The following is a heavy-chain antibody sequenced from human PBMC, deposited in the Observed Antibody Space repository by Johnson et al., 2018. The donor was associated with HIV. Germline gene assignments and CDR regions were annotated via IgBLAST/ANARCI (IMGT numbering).Heavy chain of an antibody. D-gene: IGHD1-20*01. CDR3: ARGGTYNWSPDRIGRAFDI. Sequence: QVQLVESGGGVVQPGKSLRLSCVASGFSFSSYGMHWVRQAPGKGLEWVALISYDGSNKYYADSVEGRFTISRVNSKNTLYLQMNSLTPEDTAVYYCARGGTYNWSPDRIGRAFDIWGQGTTVTVSS. V-gene: IGHV3-30*03. J-gene: IGHJ3*02. CDR1: GFSFSSYG. CDR2: ISYDGSNK.